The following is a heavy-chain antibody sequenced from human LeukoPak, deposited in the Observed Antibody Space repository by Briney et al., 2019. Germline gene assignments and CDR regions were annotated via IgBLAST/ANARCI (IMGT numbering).Heavy chain of an antibody. CDR3: ARRLLDYYDSSGYTPIDY. V-gene: IGHV4-39*01. CDR2: IYYSGST. D-gene: IGHD3-22*01. J-gene: IGHJ4*02. Sequence: SDTLSLTCTVSGGSISSSSYYWDWISQPPGKWLEWIGSIYYSGSTYYNPSLKSPVTISADTSNNQFSLKLSSVTAADTAVYYCARRLLDYYDSSGYTPIDYWGQGTLVTVSS. CDR1: GGSISSSSYY.